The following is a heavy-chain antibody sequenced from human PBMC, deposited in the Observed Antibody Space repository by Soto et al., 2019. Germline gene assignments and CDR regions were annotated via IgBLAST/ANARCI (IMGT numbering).Heavy chain of an antibody. D-gene: IGHD1-7*01. Sequence: QVQLQQWGAGLLKPSETLSLTCAVYGGSFSGYYWSWIRQPPGKGLEWIGEINHSGSTNYNPSLKSRVTISVDTSKNQVSLKRSSVTAADTAVYYCARASYNWNYRGAFDYWGQGTLVTVSS. CDR1: GGSFSGYY. CDR2: INHSGST. CDR3: ARASYNWNYRGAFDY. J-gene: IGHJ4*02. V-gene: IGHV4-34*01.